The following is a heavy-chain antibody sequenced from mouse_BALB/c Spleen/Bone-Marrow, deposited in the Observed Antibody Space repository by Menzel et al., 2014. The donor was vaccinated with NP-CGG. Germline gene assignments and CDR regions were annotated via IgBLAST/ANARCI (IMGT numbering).Heavy chain of an antibody. V-gene: IGHV5-17*02. CDR2: ISSGSSTI. J-gene: IGHJ4*01. CDR1: GFTFSSFG. CDR3: ASLTYYAMDY. Sequence: EVQLQQSGGGLVQPGGSRKLSCAASGFTFSSFGVHWVRQAPEKGLEWVACISSGSSTIYYADTVKGRFTISRDNPKNTLFLQMTSLRSEVTAMYYCASLTYYAMDYWGQGTSVTVSS.